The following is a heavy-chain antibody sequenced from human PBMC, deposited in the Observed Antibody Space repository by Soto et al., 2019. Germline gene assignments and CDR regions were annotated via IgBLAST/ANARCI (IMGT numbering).Heavy chain of an antibody. CDR1: GGSISSGDYY. CDR3: ARDPSSSWYVGGWFDP. V-gene: IGHV4-30-4*01. CDR2: IYYSGST. Sequence: PSETLSLTCTVSGGSISSGDYYWSWIRQPPGKGLEWIGYIYYSGSTYYNPSLKSRVTISVDTSKNQFSLKLSSVTAADTAVYYCARDPSSSWYVGGWFDPWGQGTLVTVSS. J-gene: IGHJ5*02. D-gene: IGHD6-13*01.